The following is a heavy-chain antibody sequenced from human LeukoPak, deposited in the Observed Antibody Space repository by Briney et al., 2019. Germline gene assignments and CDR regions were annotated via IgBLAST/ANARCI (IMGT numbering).Heavy chain of an antibody. CDR2: IYSSGST. D-gene: IGHD4-11*01. CDR3: ARPWHDSSIVGFDP. V-gene: IGHV4-61*05. CDR1: GGSISSSSYY. Sequence: PSETLSLTCTVSGGSISSSSYYWGWIRQPPGKGLEWIGYIYSSGSTNYNPSLKSRVTISVDTSKNQFSLKLSSVTAADTAVYYCARPWHDSSIVGFDPWGQGTLVTVSS. J-gene: IGHJ5*02.